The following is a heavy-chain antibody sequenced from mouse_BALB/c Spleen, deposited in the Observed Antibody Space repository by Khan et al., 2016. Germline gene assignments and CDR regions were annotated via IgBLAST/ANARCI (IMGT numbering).Heavy chain of an antibody. J-gene: IGHJ2*01. Sequence: EVELVESGGGLVKPGGSLTLSCAASGYTFRNYAMSWVRQTPEKRLEWIASITTGDSTYYGDSVKGRFPIPRDNARQHLYLQMTSLRPEDTALFKWEREDYGNYGDYFDYWGQGTTLKVSS. D-gene: IGHD2-1*01. CDR3: EREDYGNYGDYFDY. CDR2: ITTGDST. CDR1: GYTFRNYA. V-gene: IGHV5-6-5*01.